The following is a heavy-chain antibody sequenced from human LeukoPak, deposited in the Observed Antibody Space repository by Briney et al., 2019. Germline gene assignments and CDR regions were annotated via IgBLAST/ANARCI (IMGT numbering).Heavy chain of an antibody. D-gene: IGHD6-6*01. CDR2: LSYDGNNK. CDR1: GFTFSSFS. V-gene: IGHV3-30-3*01. J-gene: IGHJ6*02. Sequence: GGSLRLSCAASGFTFSSFSMHWVRQAPGKGLEWLAALSYDGNNKLYADSVKGRFTISRDNSKNTLYLQMNSLRAEDTAVHYCARGEYSSSFGMDVWGQGTTVTVSS. CDR3: ARGEYSSSFGMDV.